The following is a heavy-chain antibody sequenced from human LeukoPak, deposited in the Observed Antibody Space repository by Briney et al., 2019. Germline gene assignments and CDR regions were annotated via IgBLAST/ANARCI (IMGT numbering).Heavy chain of an antibody. Sequence: GGSLRLSCAASGFTFSSYSMNWVRQAPGKGLEWVSYISSSSSTIYYADSVKGRFTISRDNAKNSLYLQMNSLRAEDTAVYYCARDRPRYCSSTSCYRDYYMDVWGKGTTVTVSS. CDR3: ARDRPRYCSSTSCYRDYYMDV. J-gene: IGHJ6*03. CDR2: ISSSSSTI. V-gene: IGHV3-48*01. D-gene: IGHD2-2*01. CDR1: GFTFSSYS.